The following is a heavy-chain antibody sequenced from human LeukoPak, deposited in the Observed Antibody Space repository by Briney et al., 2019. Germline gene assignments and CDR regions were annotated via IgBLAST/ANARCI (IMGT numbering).Heavy chain of an antibody. V-gene: IGHV4-34*01. CDR3: ARGGRSLVAAQFDL. J-gene: IGHJ2*01. Sequence: SETLSLTCAVYGGSFSGYYWSWIRQPPGKGLEWIEEINHSGGTNYNPSLKSRVTISVDTSKNQFSLKLSSVTAADTAVYYCARGGRSLVAAQFDLWGRGTLVTVSS. CDR2: INHSGGT. CDR1: GGSFSGYY. D-gene: IGHD2-15*01.